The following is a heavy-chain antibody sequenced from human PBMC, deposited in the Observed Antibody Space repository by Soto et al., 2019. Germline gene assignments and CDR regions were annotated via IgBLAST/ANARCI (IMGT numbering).Heavy chain of an antibody. Sequence: GGSLRLSCAASGFTFSSYGMHWVRQAPGKGLEWVAVISYDGSNKYYADSVKGRFTISRDNSKNTLYLQMNSLRAEDTAVYYCAKGLRYYDILTGFWFDPWGQGTLVTVSS. J-gene: IGHJ5*02. V-gene: IGHV3-30*18. CDR2: ISYDGSNK. D-gene: IGHD3-9*01. CDR1: GFTFSSYG. CDR3: AKGLRYYDILTGFWFDP.